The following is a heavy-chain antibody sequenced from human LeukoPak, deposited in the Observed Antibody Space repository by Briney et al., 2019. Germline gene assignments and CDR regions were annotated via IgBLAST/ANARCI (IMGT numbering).Heavy chain of an antibody. CDR3: AREVVAPLRYFDY. J-gene: IGHJ4*02. Sequence: SGTLSPTCAVSGGSISSSNWWSWVRQPPGKGLEWIGEIYHSGSTNYNPSLKSRVTISVDKSKNQFSLKLSSVTAADTAVYYCAREVVAPLRYFDYWGQGTLVTVSS. V-gene: IGHV4-4*02. D-gene: IGHD2-15*01. CDR2: IYHSGST. CDR1: GGSISSSNW.